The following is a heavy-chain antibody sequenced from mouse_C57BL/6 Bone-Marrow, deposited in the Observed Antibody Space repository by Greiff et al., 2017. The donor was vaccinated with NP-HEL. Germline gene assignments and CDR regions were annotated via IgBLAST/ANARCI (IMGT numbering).Heavy chain of an antibody. CDR3: TRVSYYGSSYGFAY. D-gene: IGHD1-1*01. CDR2: IYPGNSDT. Sequence: VQLQQSGTVLARPGASVKMSCKTSGYTFTSYWMHWVKQRPGQGLEWIGAIYPGNSDTSYNQKFKGKAKLTAVTSASTSYMELSSLTNEDSAVYCCTRVSYYGSSYGFAYWGQGTLVTVSA. CDR1: GYTFTSYW. J-gene: IGHJ3*01. V-gene: IGHV1-5*01.